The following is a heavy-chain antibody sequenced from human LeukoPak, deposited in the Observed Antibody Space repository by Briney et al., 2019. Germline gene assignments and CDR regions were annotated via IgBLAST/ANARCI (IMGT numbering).Heavy chain of an antibody. Sequence: GGSLRLSCAASGFTFSSSSISWVRQAPGKGLEWVSAITDAVGSAHYADSVKGRFTISSDNSKNTVYLQMNSLRPEDMAVYYCAKEIFSGLLYIDYWGQGTLVTVSS. CDR3: AKEIFSGLLYIDY. V-gene: IGHV3-23*01. CDR2: ITDAVGSA. J-gene: IGHJ4*02. D-gene: IGHD5-12*01. CDR1: GFTFSSSS.